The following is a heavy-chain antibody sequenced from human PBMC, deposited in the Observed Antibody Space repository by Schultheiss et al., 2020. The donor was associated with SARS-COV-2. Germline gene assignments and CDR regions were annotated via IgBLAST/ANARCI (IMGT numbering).Heavy chain of an antibody. CDR1: GGSISSSSYY. CDR2: IYYSGST. CDR3: ARHVYSSAAGDYMDV. J-gene: IGHJ6*03. Sequence: SQTLSLTCTVSGGSISSSSYYWGWIRQPPGKGLEWIGSIYYSGSTNYNPSLKSRVTISVDTSKNQFSLKLSSVTAADTAVYYCARHVYSSAAGDYMDVWGKGTTVTVSS. V-gene: IGHV4-39*01. D-gene: IGHD6-19*01.